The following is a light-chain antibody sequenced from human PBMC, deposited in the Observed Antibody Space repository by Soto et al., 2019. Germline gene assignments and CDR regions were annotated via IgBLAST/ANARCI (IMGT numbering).Light chain of an antibody. Sequence: QSVLTQPAPVSGSPGQSITISCTGTRSDIGGYNYVSWYQQHPGKAPKLIIYEVTNRPSGVSHRFPGCKSGDTASLTISGLLAEDEADYYCSSYRSTSTYVFGTGTKVTVL. CDR1: RSDIGGYNY. CDR3: SSYRSTSTYV. V-gene: IGLV2-14*01. J-gene: IGLJ1*01. CDR2: EVT.